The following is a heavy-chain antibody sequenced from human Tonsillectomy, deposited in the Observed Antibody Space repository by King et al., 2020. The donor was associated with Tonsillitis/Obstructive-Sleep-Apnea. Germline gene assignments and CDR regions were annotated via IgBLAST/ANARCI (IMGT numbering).Heavy chain of an antibody. Sequence: QLQESGPGLVKPSETLSLTCTVSGGSISSYYWSWIRQPPGKGLEWIGYIYYSGSTNYNPSLKSRVTISVDTSKNQFSLKLSSVTAADTAVYYFSRVATYYDFWGGYYDHYYYYMDVWGKGTTVTVSS. V-gene: IGHV4-59*01. CDR2: IYYSGST. J-gene: IGHJ6*03. CDR1: GGSISSYY. CDR3: SRVATYYDFWGGYYDHYYYYMDV. D-gene: IGHD3-3*01.